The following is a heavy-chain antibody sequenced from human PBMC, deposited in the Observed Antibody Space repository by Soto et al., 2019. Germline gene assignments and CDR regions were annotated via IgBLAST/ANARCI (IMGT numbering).Heavy chain of an antibody. CDR1: GFTFSSYA. D-gene: IGHD6-6*01. J-gene: IGHJ6*02. CDR3: AKAALYSSSSSSYGMDV. Sequence: GGSLRLSCAASGFTFSSYAMSWVRQAPGKGLEWVSAISGSGGSTYYADSVKGRFTISRDNSKNTLYLQTNSLRAEDTAEYYCAKAALYSSSSSSYGMDVWGQGTTVTVSS. CDR2: ISGSGGST. V-gene: IGHV3-23*01.